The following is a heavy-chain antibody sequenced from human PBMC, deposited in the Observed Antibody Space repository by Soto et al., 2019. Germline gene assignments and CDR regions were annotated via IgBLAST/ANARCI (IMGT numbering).Heavy chain of an antibody. J-gene: IGHJ4*02. Sequence: ASVKVSCKASGYTFTSYDINWVRQATGQGLEWMGWMNPNSGNTGYAQKFQGRVTMTRNTSISTAYMELSSLRSEDTAVYYCARGXSVARMTTVVTLGYWGQGTLVTVSS. CDR1: GYTFTSYD. D-gene: IGHD4-17*01. V-gene: IGHV1-8*01. CDR3: ARGXSVARMTTVVTLGY. CDR2: MNPNSGNT.